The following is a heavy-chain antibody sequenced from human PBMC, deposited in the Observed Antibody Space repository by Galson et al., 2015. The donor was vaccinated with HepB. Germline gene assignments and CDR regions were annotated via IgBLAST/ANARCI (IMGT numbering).Heavy chain of an antibody. CDR2: TYYRSKCYN. Sequence: CAISGDSVSSNSAAWNWIRQSPSRGLEGLGRTYYRSKCYNDYALSVKIRITINPGTSKNQFSLKLNSVTPEDTAVYYCARGQPRYCSSTSCYKGSFDYWGQGTLVTVSS. D-gene: IGHD2-2*02. CDR1: GDSVSSNSAA. V-gene: IGHV6-1*01. J-gene: IGHJ4*02. CDR3: ARGQPRYCSSTSCYKGSFDY.